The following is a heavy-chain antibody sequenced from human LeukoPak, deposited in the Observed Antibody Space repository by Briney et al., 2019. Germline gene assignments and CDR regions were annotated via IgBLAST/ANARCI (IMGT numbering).Heavy chain of an antibody. CDR3: ARSELLWFGGVNSGFDN. CDR2: VYYSGST. Sequence: SETLSLTCTVSGGSISSGGYYWSWIRQPPGKGLEWIGYVYYSGSTNYNPSLKSRVTISVDTSKNQFSLKLSSVTAADTAVYYCARSELLWFGGVNSGFDNWGQGTLVTVSS. D-gene: IGHD3-10*01. CDR1: GGSISSGGYY. J-gene: IGHJ4*02. V-gene: IGHV4-61*08.